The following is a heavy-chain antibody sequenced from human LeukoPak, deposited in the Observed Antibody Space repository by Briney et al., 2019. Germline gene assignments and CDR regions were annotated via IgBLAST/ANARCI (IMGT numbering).Heavy chain of an antibody. D-gene: IGHD6-13*01. J-gene: IGHJ3*02. V-gene: IGHV4-31*03. CDR1: GGSISSGGYY. Sequence: PSQTQSLTCTVSGGSISSGGYYWRWIRQHPGKGLEWIGYIYNSGSTYYNPSLKSRVTISVDTSKNQFSLKLSSVTAADTAVYYCAMFSSSWINAFDIWGQGTMVTVSS. CDR2: IYNSGST. CDR3: AMFSSSWINAFDI.